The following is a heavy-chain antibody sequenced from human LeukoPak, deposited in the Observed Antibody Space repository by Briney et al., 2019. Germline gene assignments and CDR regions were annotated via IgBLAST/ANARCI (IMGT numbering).Heavy chain of an antibody. Sequence: GGSLRLSCAASGFTFDDYGMSWIRQAPGKGLEWVSGINWNGGSTGYADSVKGRFTISRDNAKNSLYLQMNSLRAEDTALYYCARLPDRSGYYYDYFDYWGEGTLVTVSS. CDR2: INWNGGST. CDR1: GFTFDDYG. V-gene: IGHV3-20*04. D-gene: IGHD3-22*01. J-gene: IGHJ4*02. CDR3: ARLPDRSGYYYDYFDY.